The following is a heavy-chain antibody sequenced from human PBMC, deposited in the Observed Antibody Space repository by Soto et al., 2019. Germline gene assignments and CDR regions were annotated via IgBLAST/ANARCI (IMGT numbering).Heavy chain of an antibody. Sequence: SVKVSCKASGGTFSSYTISWVRQAPGQGLEWMGRIIPILGIANYAQKFQGRVTITADKSTSTAYMELSSLRSEDTAVYYCARPSSGSPAYYYYYGMDVWGQGTKVTVSS. D-gene: IGHD6-19*01. CDR3: ARPSSGSPAYYYYYGMDV. V-gene: IGHV1-69*02. CDR2: IIPILGIA. CDR1: GGTFSSYT. J-gene: IGHJ6*02.